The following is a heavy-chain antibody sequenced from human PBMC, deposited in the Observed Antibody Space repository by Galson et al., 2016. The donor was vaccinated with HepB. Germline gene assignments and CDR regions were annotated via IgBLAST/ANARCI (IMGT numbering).Heavy chain of an antibody. CDR1: GFSVSSNS. CDR3: AWSGHYFVAFDI. CDR2: IYSGGST. V-gene: IGHV3-53*01. Sequence: SLRLSCAASGFSVSSNSMNWVRQAPGKGLEWVSVIYSGGSTYYADSVKGRLTISRDNSKNTVYLQMNSLRAEDTAVYYCAWSGHYFVAFDIWGQGTMVTVSS. D-gene: IGHD3-3*01. J-gene: IGHJ3*02.